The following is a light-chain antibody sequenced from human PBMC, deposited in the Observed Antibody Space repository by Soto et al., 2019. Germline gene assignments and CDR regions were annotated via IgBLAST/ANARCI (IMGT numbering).Light chain of an antibody. CDR3: QQYGSSVT. J-gene: IGKJ1*01. Sequence: EIVLTQSPGTLSLSPGERATLSCRASQSIRSHYLAWYQQKPGQAPRLLISGDHNRAPGIPDRFSGSESGTDFTLRISRLEPEDFAVYYCQQYGSSVTFGQGTKVDIK. CDR2: GDH. CDR1: QSIRSHY. V-gene: IGKV3-20*01.